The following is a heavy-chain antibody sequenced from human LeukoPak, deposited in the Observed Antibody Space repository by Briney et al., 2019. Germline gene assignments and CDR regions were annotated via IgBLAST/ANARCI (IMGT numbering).Heavy chain of an antibody. J-gene: IGHJ6*02. V-gene: IGHV3-21*01. CDR2: ISSSSNI. CDR1: GFTFSSYS. D-gene: IGHD3-9*01. Sequence: GGSLRLSCAASGFTFSSYSMNWVRQAPGKGLEWVSSISSSSNINYADSVKGRFTISRDNAKNSLYLQMNSLRAEDTAVYYCARDREGSFDILTGYYGILDGMDVWGQGTTVTVSS. CDR3: ARDREGSFDILTGYYGILDGMDV.